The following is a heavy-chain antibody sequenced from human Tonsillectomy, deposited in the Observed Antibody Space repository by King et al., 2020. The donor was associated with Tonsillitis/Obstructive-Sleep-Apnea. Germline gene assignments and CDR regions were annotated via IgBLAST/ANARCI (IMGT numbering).Heavy chain of an antibody. CDR2: IDPSDSYT. CDR1: GYSFTSYW. J-gene: IGHJ6*02. Sequence: QLVQSGAEVKKPGESLRISCQGSGYSFTSYWINWVRQMPGKGLEWMGRIDPSDSYTNYSPSFQGHVTISADKSISTAYLQWNSLRASNTTMYYCASPNNYALSGMDVWGQGTPVTVSS. V-gene: IGHV5-10-1*03. CDR3: ASPNNYALSGMDV. D-gene: IGHD5-24*01.